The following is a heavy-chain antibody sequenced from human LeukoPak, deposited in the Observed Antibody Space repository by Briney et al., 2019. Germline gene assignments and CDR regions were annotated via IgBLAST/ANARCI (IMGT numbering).Heavy chain of an antibody. J-gene: IGHJ4*02. V-gene: IGHV3-7*01. CDR1: GFTFSTYW. CDR3: ATSSWNDGDGVFDY. Sequence: GGSLRFSCAASGFTFSTYWMSWVRQAPGKGLEWVANIKQDGSEKYYVDSVKGRFTISRDNAKNSLYLQMNSLRAEDTAVYYCATSSWNDGDGVFDYWGQGTLVTVSS. D-gene: IGHD1-1*01. CDR2: IKQDGSEK.